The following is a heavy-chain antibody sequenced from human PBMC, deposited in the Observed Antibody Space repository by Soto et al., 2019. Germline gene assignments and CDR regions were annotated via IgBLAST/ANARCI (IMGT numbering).Heavy chain of an antibody. V-gene: IGHV3-30*18. CDR2: ISYDGSNK. Sequence: GGSLRLSCAASGFTFSSYGMHWVRQAPGKGLEWVAVISYDGSNKYYADSVKGRFTISRDNSKNTLYLQMNSLRAEDTAVYYCAKDYSYYYDSSGYYVLAPLDYWGQGTLVTVSS. D-gene: IGHD3-22*01. J-gene: IGHJ4*02. CDR1: GFTFSSYG. CDR3: AKDYSYYYDSSGYYVLAPLDY.